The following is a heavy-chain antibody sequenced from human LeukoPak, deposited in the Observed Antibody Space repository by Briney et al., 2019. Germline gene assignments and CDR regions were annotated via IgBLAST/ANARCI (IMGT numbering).Heavy chain of an antibody. CDR2: IKQDGSEK. CDR3: ARRGTSSSWAHFDY. D-gene: IGHD6-13*01. CDR1: GFTFSSYW. J-gene: IGHJ4*02. Sequence: GGSLRLSCAASGFTFSSYWMTWVPQGPGKGLEWVAKIKQDGSEKYYVDSVKGRFTISRDNAKNSLYLQMNSLGAEDTAVYYCARRGTSSSWAHFDYWGQGTLVTVSS. V-gene: IGHV3-7*05.